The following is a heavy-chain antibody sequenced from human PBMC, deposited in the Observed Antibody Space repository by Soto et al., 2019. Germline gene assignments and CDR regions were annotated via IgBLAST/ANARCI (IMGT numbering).Heavy chain of an antibody. CDR3: ARAPGFYGDYRSNYYGMDV. CDR1: GFTVSSNY. Sequence: GSLRLSCAASGFTVSSNYMSWVRQAPGTGLEWVSVIYSGGTTYYADSVKGRFTISRDNSKNTLYLQMNSLRAEDTAVYYCARAPGFYGDYRSNYYGMDVWGQGTTVTVSS. CDR2: IYSGGTT. J-gene: IGHJ6*02. V-gene: IGHV3-53*01. D-gene: IGHD4-17*01.